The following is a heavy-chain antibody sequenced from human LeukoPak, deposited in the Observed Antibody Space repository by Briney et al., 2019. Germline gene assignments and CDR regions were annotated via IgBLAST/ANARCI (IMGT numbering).Heavy chain of an antibody. CDR2: TYYRSKR. J-gene: IGHJ4*02. CDR3: AREPGGAEYSGYDPFDF. Sequence: SQTLSLTCAISGDSVSSNSAAWNWIRQSPSRGLEWLGRTYYRSKRYAVSVKSRITINPDTSKNQFSLQLNSVTPEDTAVYYCAREPGGAEYSGYDPFDFWGQGTLVTVSS. D-gene: IGHD5-12*01. CDR1: GDSVSSNSAA. V-gene: IGHV6-1*01.